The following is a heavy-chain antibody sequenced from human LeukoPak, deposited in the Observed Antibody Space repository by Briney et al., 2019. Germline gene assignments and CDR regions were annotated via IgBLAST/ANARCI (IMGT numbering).Heavy chain of an antibody. CDR1: GFTFSSYA. CDR3: ARTGSLKSNSYSSGWYLRY. CDR2: ISYDGSNK. V-gene: IGHV3-30*04. D-gene: IGHD6-19*01. J-gene: IGHJ4*02. Sequence: PGRSLRLSCAASGFTFSSYAMHWVRQAPGKGLEWVAVISYDGSNKYYADSVKGRFTTSRDNSKNTLYLQMNSLRAEDTAVYYCARTGSLKSNSYSSGWYLRYWGQGTLVTVSS.